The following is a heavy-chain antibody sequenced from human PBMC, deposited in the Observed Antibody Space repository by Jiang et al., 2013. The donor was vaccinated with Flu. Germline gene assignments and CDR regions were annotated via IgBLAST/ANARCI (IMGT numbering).Heavy chain of an antibody. D-gene: IGHD3-10*01. Sequence: RLSCAASGFTFSSYWMSWVRQAPGKGLEWVANIKQDGSEKYYVDSVKGRFTISRDNAKNSLYLQMNSLRAEDTAVYYCATPVRGGTDDYWGQGTLVTVSS. CDR2: IKQDGSEK. V-gene: IGHV3-7*03. CDR3: ATPVRGGTDDY. J-gene: IGHJ4*02. CDR1: GFTFSSYW.